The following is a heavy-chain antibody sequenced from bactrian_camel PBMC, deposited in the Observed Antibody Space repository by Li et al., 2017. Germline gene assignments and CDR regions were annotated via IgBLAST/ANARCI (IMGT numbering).Heavy chain of an antibody. CDR2: ITSDGTA. V-gene: IGHV3S63*01. D-gene: IGHD4*01. CDR3: AADPVGSAIMLNSDYDFEH. Sequence: HVQLVESGGGSVQAGRSLRLSCAYSGIPWTDYCLGWFRQVGGKDRQGVASITSDGTADYADSVAGRFTISKDNAKNTLYLQMNSLKPEGTAMYYCAADPVGSAIMLNSDYDFEHWGRGTQVTVS. J-gene: IGHJ4*01. CDR1: GIPWTDYC.